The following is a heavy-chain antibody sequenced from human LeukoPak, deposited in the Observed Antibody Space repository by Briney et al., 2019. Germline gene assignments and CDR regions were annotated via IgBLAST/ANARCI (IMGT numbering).Heavy chain of an antibody. Sequence: GGSLRLSCAASGFTFSSYAMHWVRQAPGKGLEWVAVISYDGSNKYYADSVKGRFTISRDNSKNTVFLQMSSLRPEDTAVYFCGTEGGARGVDTVRYEYWGQGTLVTVSS. CDR3: GTEGGARGVDTVRYEY. D-gene: IGHD2-8*02. CDR2: ISYDGSNK. J-gene: IGHJ1*01. CDR1: GFTFSSYA. V-gene: IGHV3-30*04.